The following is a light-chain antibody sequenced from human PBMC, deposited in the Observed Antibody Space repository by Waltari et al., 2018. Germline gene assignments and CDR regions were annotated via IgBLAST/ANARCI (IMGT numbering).Light chain of an antibody. CDR1: QSVVYSSNNKNY. V-gene: IGKV4-1*01. J-gene: IGKJ4*01. CDR2: WAS. CDR3: QQYYSTPLT. Sequence: DIVMTQSPDSLALSLGERATFNCRSSQSVVYSSNNKNYLAWYQQKPGQPPKLLIYWASTRESGVPDRFSGSGSGTDFTLTISSLQAEDVAVYYCQQYYSTPLTFGGGTKVEI.